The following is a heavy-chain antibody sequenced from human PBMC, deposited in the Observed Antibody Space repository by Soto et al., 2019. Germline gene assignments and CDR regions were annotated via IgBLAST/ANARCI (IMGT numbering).Heavy chain of an antibody. D-gene: IGHD3-10*01. CDR2: INPSGGST. Sequence: ASVKVSCKASGYTFTSYYMHLVRQAPGQGLEWMGIINPSGGSTSYAQKFQGRVTMTKNTLFLQMNSLRAEDTALYYCARVSRGSSVNFDYWGQGTLVTVPQ. CDR3: ARVSRGSSVNFDY. CDR1: GYTFTSYY. V-gene: IGHV1-46*01. J-gene: IGHJ4*02.